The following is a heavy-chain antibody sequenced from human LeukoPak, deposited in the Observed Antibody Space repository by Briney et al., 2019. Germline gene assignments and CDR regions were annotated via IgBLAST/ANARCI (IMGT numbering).Heavy chain of an antibody. CDR2: ISSSSSYI. CDR3: AREVDYYYYMDV. CDR1: GFTFSSYW. V-gene: IGHV3-21*01. Sequence: PGGSLRLSCAASGFTFSSYWMSWVRQAPGKGLEWVSSISSSSSYIYYADSVKGRFTISRDNAKNSLYLQMNSLRAEDTAVYYCAREVDYYYYMDVWGKGTTVTVSS. J-gene: IGHJ6*03. D-gene: IGHD2-15*01.